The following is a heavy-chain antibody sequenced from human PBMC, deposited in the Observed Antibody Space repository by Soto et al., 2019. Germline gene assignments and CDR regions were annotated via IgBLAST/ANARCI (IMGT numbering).Heavy chain of an antibody. CDR2: INHSGST. D-gene: IGHD6-19*01. CDR3: ARGWSVAGCDY. CDR1: GGYFSGYY. V-gene: IGHV4-34*01. J-gene: IGHJ4*02. Sequence: SETLSLTCAVYGGYFSGYYWSWIRQPPGKGLEWIGEINHSGSTNYNPSLKSRVTISVDTSKNQFSLKLSSVTAADTAVYYCARGWSVAGCDYWGQGTLVTVSS.